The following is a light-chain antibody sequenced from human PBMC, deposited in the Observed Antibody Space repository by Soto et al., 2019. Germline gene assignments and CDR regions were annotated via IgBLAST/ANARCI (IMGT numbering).Light chain of an antibody. V-gene: IGKV1-39*01. CDR1: QGISSY. CDR3: QQSYSTPYT. CDR2: AAS. J-gene: IGKJ2*01. Sequence: DIQMTQSPSSLSASVGDRVTITCRASQGISSYLNWYQQKPGKAPKLLIYAASSLQSGVPSRFSGSGSGTDFTLTISSLQPEDFATYYGQQSYSTPYTFGQGNKLEIK.